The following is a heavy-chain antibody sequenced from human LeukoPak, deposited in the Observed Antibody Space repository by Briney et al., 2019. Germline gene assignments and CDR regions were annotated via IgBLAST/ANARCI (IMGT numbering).Heavy chain of an antibody. D-gene: IGHD6-19*01. CDR2: IWYDGSNK. CDR3: ARSRASSGLLGY. Sequence: GGSLRLSCAASGFTFSSYAMHWVRQAPGKGLEWVAVIWYDGSNKYYADSVKGRFTISRDNSKNTLYLQMNSLRAEDTAVYYCARSRASSGLLGYWGQGTLVTVSS. CDR1: GFTFSSYA. J-gene: IGHJ4*02. V-gene: IGHV3-33*01.